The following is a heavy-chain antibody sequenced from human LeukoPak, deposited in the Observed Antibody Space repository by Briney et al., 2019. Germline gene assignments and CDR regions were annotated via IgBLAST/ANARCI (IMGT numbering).Heavy chain of an antibody. V-gene: IGHV3-21*01. CDR3: ARGIATAGPPFDY. CDR1: GFTFSSYS. CDR2: ISSSSSYI. Sequence: GGSLRLSCAASGFTFSSYSMNWVRQAPGKGLEWVSSISSSSSYIYYADSVKGRFTISRDNSKNTLYLQMNSLRAEDTAIYYCARGIATAGPPFDYWGQGTQVTVSS. J-gene: IGHJ4*02. D-gene: IGHD6-13*01.